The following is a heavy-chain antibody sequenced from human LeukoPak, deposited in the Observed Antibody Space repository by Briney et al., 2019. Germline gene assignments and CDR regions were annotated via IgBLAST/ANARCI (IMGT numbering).Heavy chain of an antibody. CDR1: GDSISSSGYY. CDR3: ARQRTNTCNWFDP. Sequence: SETLSLTCTVSGDSISSSGYYWGWIRQPPGKGLEWIGSIYYSGSTYYNPSLRSRVTISVDMSKNQFSLKLSSVAAADTAIYYCARQRTNTCNWFDPWGQGTLVTVSS. CDR2: IYYSGST. V-gene: IGHV4-39*01. D-gene: IGHD2-2*01. J-gene: IGHJ5*02.